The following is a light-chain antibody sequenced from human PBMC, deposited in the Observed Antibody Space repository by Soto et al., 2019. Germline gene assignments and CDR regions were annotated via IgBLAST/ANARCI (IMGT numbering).Light chain of an antibody. V-gene: IGLV1-51*02. CDR2: END. Sequence: QSALTQPPSLSAAPGQTVTISCSGSSSNIANNYVSWYQQLPGTAPKLLIYENDKRPSGIPDRFSGSKSGTSATLGITGLQTGDEADYYCATWDSSLSAYVFGTGTNVTVL. J-gene: IGLJ1*01. CDR1: SSNIANNY. CDR3: ATWDSSLSAYV.